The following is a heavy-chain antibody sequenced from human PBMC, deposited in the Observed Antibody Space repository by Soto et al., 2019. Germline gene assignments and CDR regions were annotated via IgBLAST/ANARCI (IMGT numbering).Heavy chain of an antibody. J-gene: IGHJ5*02. V-gene: IGHV4-59*01. Sequence: SETLSLTCTVSGGSISSYYWSWIRQPPGKGLEWIGYIYYSGSTNYNPSLKSRVTISVDTSKNQFSLKLSSVTAADTAVYYCARDKGGVKFDPWGQGTLVTVSS. CDR2: IYYSGST. CDR3: ARDKGGVKFDP. CDR1: GGSISSYY. D-gene: IGHD3-16*01.